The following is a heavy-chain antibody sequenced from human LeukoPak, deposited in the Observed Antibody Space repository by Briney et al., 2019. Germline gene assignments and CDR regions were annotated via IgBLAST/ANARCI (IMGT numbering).Heavy chain of an antibody. V-gene: IGHV4-59*01. D-gene: IGHD5-18*01. CDR3: ARGRNPAMVDY. CDR1: GDSISNFY. Sequence: SETLSLTCTVSGDSISNFYWNWIRQPPGKGLEWVGYIYYSGSTSYNPSLQSRVTISVDTSKTQFSLKMSSVTAADTAVYYCARGRNPAMVDYWGQGTLVTVPS. CDR2: IYYSGST. J-gene: IGHJ4*02.